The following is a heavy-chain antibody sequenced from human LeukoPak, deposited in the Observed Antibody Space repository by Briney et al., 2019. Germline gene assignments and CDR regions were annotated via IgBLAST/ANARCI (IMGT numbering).Heavy chain of an antibody. J-gene: IGHJ4*02. CDR1: GFTFSNYV. CDR2: ISGGGSST. Sequence: QPGGSLRLSCAASGFTFSNYVMSWVRQAPGKGLEWVSDISGGGSSTHYADSVKGRFTISRENSQNTLYLQMNSLRAEDTAVYYCAKDGYGILDYWGQGTLVTVSS. CDR3: AKDGYGILDY. D-gene: IGHD4-17*01. V-gene: IGHV3-23*01.